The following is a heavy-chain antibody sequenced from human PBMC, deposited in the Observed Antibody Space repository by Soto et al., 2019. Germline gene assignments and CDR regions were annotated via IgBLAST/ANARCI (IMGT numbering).Heavy chain of an antibody. CDR1: GYIFVNYG. Sequence: QVQLVQSGDEVKKPGASVKVSCKASGYIFVNYGIAWVRQAPGQGLEWMGWISPYTGNTHSASKVQGRLTMTTDTSTSTAYMDLGSLTSDHTAVYYCGMVDNYVTPTPQDVWGQGTTVTVSS. D-gene: IGHD3-16*01. V-gene: IGHV1-18*01. CDR3: GMVDNYVTPTPQDV. CDR2: ISPYTGNT. J-gene: IGHJ6*02.